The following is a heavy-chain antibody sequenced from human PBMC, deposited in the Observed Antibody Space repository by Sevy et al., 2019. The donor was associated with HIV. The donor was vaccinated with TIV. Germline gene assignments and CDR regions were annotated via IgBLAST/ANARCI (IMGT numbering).Heavy chain of an antibody. V-gene: IGHV3-53*01. CDR3: ARAETVLYYFDY. Sequence: GGSLRLSCAASGFTVSSNYMSWVRQAPGKGLEWVSVIYSGGSTYYADSVKGRFTISRDNSKNTLYLQMNSLRAEDTAVYYCARAETVLYYFDYWGQGTLVTVSS. CDR1: GFTVSSNY. D-gene: IGHD3-16*01. J-gene: IGHJ4*02. CDR2: IYSGGST.